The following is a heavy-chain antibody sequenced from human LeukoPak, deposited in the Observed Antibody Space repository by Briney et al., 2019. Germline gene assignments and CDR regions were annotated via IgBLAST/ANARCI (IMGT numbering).Heavy chain of an antibody. CDR2: IYYSGST. D-gene: IGHD5-24*01. V-gene: IGHV4-39*01. Sequence: PSETLSLTCTVSGGSISRGSYYWGWIRQPPGKGLEWIGSIYYSGSTYYNPSLKSRVTISVDTSKNQFSLKLSSVTAADTAVYYCARHRQEMATITPIYVFDYWGQGTLVTVSS. CDR3: ARHRQEMATITPIYVFDY. CDR1: GGSISRGSYY. J-gene: IGHJ4*02.